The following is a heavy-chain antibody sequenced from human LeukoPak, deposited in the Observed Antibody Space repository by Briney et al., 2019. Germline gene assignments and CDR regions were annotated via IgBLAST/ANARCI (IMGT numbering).Heavy chain of an antibody. CDR2: IYYSGST. V-gene: IGHV4-59*12. D-gene: IGHD3-22*01. Sequence: PSETLSLTCTVSGGSISSYYWSWIRQPPGKGLEWIGYIYYSGSTNYNPSLKSRVTISVDTSKNQFSLKLSSVTAADTAVYYCARGRTYYYDRGSSPADYWGQGTLVTVSS. CDR1: GGSISSYY. J-gene: IGHJ4*02. CDR3: ARGRTYYYDRGSSPADY.